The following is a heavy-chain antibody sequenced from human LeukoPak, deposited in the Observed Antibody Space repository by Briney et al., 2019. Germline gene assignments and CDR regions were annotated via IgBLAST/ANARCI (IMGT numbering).Heavy chain of an antibody. V-gene: IGHV4-30-2*05. CDR1: GGSFSSGGYY. Sequence: SETLSLTCAVCGGSFSSGGYYWSWIRQPPGKGLEWIGYIYYSGSTYCNPSLKSRVTISVDTSKNQFSLKLSSVTAADTAVYYCARDQTLDSGTVTPGYFDYWGQGTLVTVSS. CDR3: ARDQTLDSGTVTPGYFDY. D-gene: IGHD4-11*01. CDR2: IYYSGST. J-gene: IGHJ4*02.